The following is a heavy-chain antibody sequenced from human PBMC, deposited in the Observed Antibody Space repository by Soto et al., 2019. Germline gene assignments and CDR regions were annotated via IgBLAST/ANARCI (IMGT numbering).Heavy chain of an antibody. J-gene: IGHJ4*02. CDR2: THHSGRT. CDR3: ARSEATVLDY. Sequence: SETLSLTCTVSGGSFSPNYWSWIRQPPGKGLEWIGETHHSGRTNYNPSLKSRVTISVDKSKNHFSLKLSSVTAADTAVYYCARSEATVLDYWGQGTLVTVS. CDR1: GGSFSPNY. D-gene: IGHD4-17*01. V-gene: IGHV4-34*01.